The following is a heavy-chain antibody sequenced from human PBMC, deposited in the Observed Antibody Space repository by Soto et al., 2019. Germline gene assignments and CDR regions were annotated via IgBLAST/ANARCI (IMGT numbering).Heavy chain of an antibody. CDR2: MSGSGVNT. CDR3: AKVFLQEWGQDYYYGMDV. CDR1: GFIFSNYA. J-gene: IGHJ6*02. D-gene: IGHD1-26*01. V-gene: IGHV3-23*01. Sequence: EVQVLESGGGLVQRGGSLRLSCAASGFIFSNYAMSWVRQAPGKGPEWVSSMSGSGVNTFYADSVKGRFTLSRDNYKNMLYLQMSSLRAEDTALYYCAKVFLQEWGQDYYYGMDVWGQGTTVTVSS.